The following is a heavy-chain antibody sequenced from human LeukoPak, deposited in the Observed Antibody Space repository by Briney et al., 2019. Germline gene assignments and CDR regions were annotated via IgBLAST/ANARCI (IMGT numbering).Heavy chain of an antibody. CDR2: ITPSGGI. D-gene: IGHD4-17*01. J-gene: IGHJ4*02. CDR1: GYTFSNYD. Sequence: ASVKVSCKASGYTFSNYDMNWVRQAPGQGLEWMGMITPSGGISYAQKFQGRVTMTRDMSTSTVYMELSSLRSEDTAVYYCARVLILPDYGDYLLIDYWGQGTLVTVSS. CDR3: ARVLILPDYGDYLLIDY. V-gene: IGHV1-46*01.